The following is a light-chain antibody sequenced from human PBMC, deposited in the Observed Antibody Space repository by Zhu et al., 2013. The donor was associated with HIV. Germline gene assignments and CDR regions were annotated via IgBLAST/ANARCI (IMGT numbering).Light chain of an antibody. CDR3: QHYGGSPL. Sequence: EIVLTQSPGTLSLSPGERATLSCRASQSVSSTYLAWYQQKPGRSPSLLIYGASTRASGIPDRFSGSGSGTDFTLTIRRLEPEDFAVYYCQHYGGSPLFGQGTRLDIK. J-gene: IGKJ5*01. CDR1: QSVSSTY. CDR2: GAS. V-gene: IGKV3-20*01.